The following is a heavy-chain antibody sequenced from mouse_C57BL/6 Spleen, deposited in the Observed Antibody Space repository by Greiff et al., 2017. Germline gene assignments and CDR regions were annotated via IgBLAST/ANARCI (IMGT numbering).Heavy chain of an antibody. CDR2: IDPSDSET. CDR3: ARGETRWYFDV. J-gene: IGHJ1*03. Sequence: VQLQQPGAELVRPGSSVKLSCKASGYTFTSYWMHWVKQRPIQGLEWIGNIDPSDSETHYNQKFKDKATLTVDKSSSTAYMQLISLTSEDSAVYYCARGETRWYFDVWGTGTTVTVSS. CDR1: GYTFTSYW. V-gene: IGHV1-52*01.